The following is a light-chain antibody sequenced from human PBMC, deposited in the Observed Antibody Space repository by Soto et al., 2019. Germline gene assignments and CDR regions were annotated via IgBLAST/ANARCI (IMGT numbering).Light chain of an antibody. J-gene: IGLJ3*02. CDR3: CSFAGSNSWV. V-gene: IGLV2-23*01. Sequence: QSALTQPASVSGSPGQSITISCTGSSSDVGTYDLVSWYQHHPGAAPKLMIYEATRRPSGISNRFCGSKSGNTASLTISGLQAEDEADYYCCSFAGSNSWVFGGGTKLTVL. CDR2: EAT. CDR1: SSDVGTYDL.